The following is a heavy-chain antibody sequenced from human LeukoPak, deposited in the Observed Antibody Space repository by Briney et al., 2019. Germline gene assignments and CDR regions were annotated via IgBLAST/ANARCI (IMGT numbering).Heavy chain of an antibody. V-gene: IGHV1-2*06. Sequence: GASVKVSCKASGYTFTGYYMHWVRQAPGQGLEWMGRINPNSGGTNYAQKFQGRVTMTRDTSISTAYMELSRLRSDDTAVYYCASVVVPAAMPFDYWGQETLVTVSS. CDR2: INPNSGGT. CDR3: ASVVVPAAMPFDY. J-gene: IGHJ4*02. D-gene: IGHD2-2*01. CDR1: GYTFTGYY.